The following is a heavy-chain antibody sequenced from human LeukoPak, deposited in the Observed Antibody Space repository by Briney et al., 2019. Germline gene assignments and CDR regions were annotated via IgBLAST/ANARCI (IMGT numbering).Heavy chain of an antibody. CDR1: GGSISTHY. D-gene: IGHD3-10*01. Sequence: SETLSLTCTVSGGSISTHYWSWIRQPPGKGPEWIGYIYYSGSANYNPSLKSRVTISVDTSKNQFSLKLSSVTAADTAVYYCAKTLRDLFSSYYYYYMDVWGKGTTVTVSS. J-gene: IGHJ6*03. CDR2: IYYSGSA. CDR3: AKTLRDLFSSYYYYYMDV. V-gene: IGHV4-59*11.